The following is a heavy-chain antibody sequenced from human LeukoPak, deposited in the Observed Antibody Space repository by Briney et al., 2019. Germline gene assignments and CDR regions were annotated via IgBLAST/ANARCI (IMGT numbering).Heavy chain of an antibody. Sequence: GASVKVSCKASGGTFSSYAISWVRQAPGQGLEWMGGIIPIFGTANYAQKFQGRVTITADESTSTAYMELSSLRSEDTAVYYCATGHSSSWTRFDYWGQGTLVTVSS. V-gene: IGHV1-69*13. CDR3: ATGHSSSWTRFDY. CDR2: IIPIFGTA. D-gene: IGHD6-13*01. J-gene: IGHJ4*02. CDR1: GGTFSSYA.